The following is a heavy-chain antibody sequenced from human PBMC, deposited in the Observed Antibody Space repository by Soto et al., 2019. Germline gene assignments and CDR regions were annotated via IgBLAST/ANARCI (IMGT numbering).Heavy chain of an antibody. CDR2: IYYSGST. CDR3: ARESDGAGY. Sequence: PSETLSLTCTVSGGSISSYYWSWIRQPPGKGLEWIGYIYYSGSTNYNPSLKSRVTISVDTSKNQFSLKLSSVTAADTAVYYCARESDGAGYWGQGTLVTVSS. V-gene: IGHV4-59*12. CDR1: GGSISSYY. J-gene: IGHJ4*02. D-gene: IGHD3-10*01.